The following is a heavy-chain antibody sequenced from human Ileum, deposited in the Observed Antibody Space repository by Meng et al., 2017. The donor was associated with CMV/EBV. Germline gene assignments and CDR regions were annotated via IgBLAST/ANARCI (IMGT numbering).Heavy chain of an antibody. Sequence: ESLKISCVASGFTFSNHWMGWVRQPPGKGLEWIGYIYYSGSTNYNPSLKSRVTISVDTSKNQFSLKLSSVTAADTAVYYCARLSPKESYYYGMDVWGQGTTVTVSS. CDR3: ARLSPKESYYYGMDV. J-gene: IGHJ6*02. V-gene: IGHV4-59*11. CDR1: GFTFSNHW. D-gene: IGHD2/OR15-2a*01. CDR2: IYYSGST.